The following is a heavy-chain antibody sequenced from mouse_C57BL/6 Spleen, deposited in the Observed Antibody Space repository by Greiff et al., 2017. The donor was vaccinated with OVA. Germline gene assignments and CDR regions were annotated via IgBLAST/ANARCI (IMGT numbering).Heavy chain of an antibody. Sequence: QVQLKQSGAELARPGASVKLSCKASGYTFTSYGISWVKQRTGQGLEWIGEIYSRSGNTYYNEKFKGKATLTADKSSSTAYMELRSLTSEDSAVYFCVYGKGHYYAMDYWGQGTSVTVSS. CDR1: GYTFTSYG. D-gene: IGHD2-1*01. J-gene: IGHJ4*01. CDR3: VYGKGHYYAMDY. V-gene: IGHV1-81*01. CDR2: IYSRSGNT.